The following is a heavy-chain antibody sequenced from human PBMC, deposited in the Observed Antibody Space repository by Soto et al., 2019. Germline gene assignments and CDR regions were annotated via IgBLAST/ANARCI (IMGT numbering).Heavy chain of an antibody. CDR1: GFTFGDYA. CDR3: TRDYDFWSGLNYYYYYYMDV. CDR2: IRSKAYGGTT. V-gene: IGHV3-49*03. J-gene: IGHJ6*03. D-gene: IGHD3-3*01. Sequence: GGSLRLSCTASGFTFGDYAMSWFRQAPGKGLEWVGFIRSKAYGGTTEYAASVKGRFTISRDDSKSIAYLQMNSLKTEDTAVYYCTRDYDFWSGLNYYYYYYMDVWGKGTTVTVSS.